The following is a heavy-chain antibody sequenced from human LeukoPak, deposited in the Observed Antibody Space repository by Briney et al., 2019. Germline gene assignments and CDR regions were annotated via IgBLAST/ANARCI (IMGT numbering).Heavy chain of an antibody. CDR1: GYTFTGYY. D-gene: IGHD1-26*01. V-gene: IGHV1-2*02. J-gene: IGHJ5*02. CDR3: AADSGSLGWFDP. CDR2: IIPNSGGT. Sequence: GASVKVSCKASGYTFTGYYMHWVRQAPGQGLEWMGWIIPNSGGTNYAQKFQGRVTMTRDTSISTAYMELSRLRSDDTAVYYCAADSGSLGWFDPWGQGTLVTVSS.